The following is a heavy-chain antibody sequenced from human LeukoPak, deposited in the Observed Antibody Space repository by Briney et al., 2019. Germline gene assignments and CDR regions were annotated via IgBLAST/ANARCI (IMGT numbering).Heavy chain of an antibody. V-gene: IGHV3-23*01. D-gene: IGHD3/OR15-3a*01. CDR3: ASQGTGYHSV. J-gene: IGHJ4*02. CDR2: ISENGAGT. Sequence: PGASLRLSCAASGFTFSTYPMSWVRQAPGKGLEWVSSISENGAGTYYADSAKGRFTISRDNSRNTTYLQMHSLRVGDTAVYYCASQGTGYHSVWGQGTLVTVSS. CDR1: GFTFSTYP.